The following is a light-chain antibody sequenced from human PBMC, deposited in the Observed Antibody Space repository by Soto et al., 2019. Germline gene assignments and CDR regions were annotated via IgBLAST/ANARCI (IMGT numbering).Light chain of an antibody. Sequence: EIVMTQSPSSLSVSPGDRATLSCRASQSVSSNLAWYQQKPGQAPRLLISGASTRPTGIPARFSGSGSGTELTLTISSLLSDDFAVYYCQQQNNWLRGTFGQGTKLEIK. CDR3: QQQNNWLRGT. CDR1: QSVSSN. CDR2: GAS. J-gene: IGKJ2*01. V-gene: IGKV3-15*01.